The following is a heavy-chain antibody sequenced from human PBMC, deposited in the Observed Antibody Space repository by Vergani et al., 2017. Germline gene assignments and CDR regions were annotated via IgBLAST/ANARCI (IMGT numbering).Heavy chain of an antibody. D-gene: IGHD1-20*01. J-gene: IGHJ4*02. Sequence: EVQLVESGGGLVKPGGSLRLSCAASGFTFSSYSMNWVRQAPGKGLEWVSSISSSSSYIYYADSVKGRFTISRDNAKNSLYLQMNSLRAEDTAVYYCARWDEYNWKLDYWGQGTLVTVSS. CDR3: ARWDEYNWKLDY. CDR2: ISSSSSYI. CDR1: GFTFSSYS. V-gene: IGHV3-21*01.